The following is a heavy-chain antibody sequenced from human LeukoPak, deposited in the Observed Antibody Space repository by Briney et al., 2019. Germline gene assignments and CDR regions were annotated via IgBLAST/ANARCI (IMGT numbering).Heavy chain of an antibody. CDR3: ARGRHIVEVTAPDY. D-gene: IGHD2-21*02. CDR2: VSGNNGST. V-gene: IGHV1-18*01. J-gene: IGHJ4*02. CDR1: GYTFIDYG. Sequence: GASVKVSCKASGYTFIDYGIGWVRQAPGQGLEWMGWVSGNNGSTDYTQKVQGRVPLTTDTSTSTGYMEVRSLRPDDTAVYYCARGRHIVEVTAPDYWGQGTLVTVSS.